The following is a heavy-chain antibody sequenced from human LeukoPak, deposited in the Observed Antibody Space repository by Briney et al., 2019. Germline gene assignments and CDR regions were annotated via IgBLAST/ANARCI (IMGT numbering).Heavy chain of an antibody. Sequence: ASVKVSCKASGGTFSSYAISWVRQAPGQGLEWMGGIIPIFGTANYAQTLQGRVTITTDESTSTAHMELSSLRYEERAVYNCARAYDSSSYYLDYWGQGTLVTVSS. V-gene: IGHV1-69*05. D-gene: IGHD3-22*01. CDR2: IIPIFGTA. CDR1: GGTFSSYA. J-gene: IGHJ4*02. CDR3: ARAYDSSSYYLDY.